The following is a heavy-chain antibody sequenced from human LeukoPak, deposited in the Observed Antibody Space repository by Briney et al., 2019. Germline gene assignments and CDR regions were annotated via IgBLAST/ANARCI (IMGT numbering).Heavy chain of an antibody. J-gene: IGHJ6*02. Sequence: GGSLRLSCAASGFTFSSYSMNWVRQAPGKGLEWVSFISSSSSCIYYADSVKGRFTISRDNSKNTLYLQMSSLTAEDTAVYYCAKSLELRGYYCFYYGMDVWGQGTAVTVSS. D-gene: IGHD1-7*01. V-gene: IGHV3-21*04. CDR1: GFTFSSYS. CDR3: AKSLELRGYYCFYYGMDV. CDR2: ISSSSSCI.